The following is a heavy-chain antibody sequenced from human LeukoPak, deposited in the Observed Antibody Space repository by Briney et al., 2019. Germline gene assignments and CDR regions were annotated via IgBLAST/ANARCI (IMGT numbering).Heavy chain of an antibody. CDR1: GFTFDDYA. V-gene: IGHV3-9*01. CDR3: AKDIGIVGAYNWFDP. Sequence: GGSLRLSCAASGFTFDDYAMPWVRQAPGKGLEWVSGISWNSGSIGYADSVKGRFTISRDNSENTLYLQMNSLRAEDTAVYYCAKDIGIVGAYNWFDPWGQGTLVTVSS. J-gene: IGHJ5*02. D-gene: IGHD1-26*01. CDR2: ISWNSGSI.